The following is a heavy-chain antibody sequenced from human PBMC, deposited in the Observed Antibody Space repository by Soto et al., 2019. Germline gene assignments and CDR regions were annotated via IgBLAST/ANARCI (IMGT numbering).Heavy chain of an antibody. V-gene: IGHV3-74*01. D-gene: IGHD1-1*01. CDR1: GFTFSSYG. J-gene: IGHJ4*02. CDR2: INTDGRYT. CDR3: ARDTNSLDY. Sequence: GGSLRLSCAASGFTFSSYGMHWVRQAPGKGLVWVSRINTDGRYTSYADSVKGRFTISRDNAQNTLNLQMNSLRAEDTAVYYCARDTNSLDYWGQGTLVTVSS.